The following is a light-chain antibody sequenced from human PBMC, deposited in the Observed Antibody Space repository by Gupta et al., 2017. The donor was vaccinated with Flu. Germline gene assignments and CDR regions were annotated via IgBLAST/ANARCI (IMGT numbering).Light chain of an antibody. Sequence: DIQMTQSPSSLSAFVGDRVTITCRASQSISTYLYWYQQKPGKAPELLIYGASSLQSGVPSRFSGSGSGTDFTLTISKLQPEDFATYYCQQRSRTPITFGGGTKVEIK. J-gene: IGKJ4*01. CDR2: GAS. CDR1: QSISTY. V-gene: IGKV1-39*01. CDR3: QQRSRTPIT.